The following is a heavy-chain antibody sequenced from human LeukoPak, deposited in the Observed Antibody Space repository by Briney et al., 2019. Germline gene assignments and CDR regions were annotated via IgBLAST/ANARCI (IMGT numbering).Heavy chain of an antibody. CDR3: RGICSSTSCQFDYFDY. V-gene: IGHV4-38-2*02. Sequence: NPSETLSLTCTVSGYSINSVYYWGWIRQPPEKGLEWIGSIHHSGTTYYNPSLKSRVTMSMDTSRNQFSLKLSSVTAADTAVYYCRGICSSTSCQFDYFDYWGQGTLVTVSS. CDR2: IHHSGTT. D-gene: IGHD2-2*01. CDR1: GYSINSVYY. J-gene: IGHJ4*02.